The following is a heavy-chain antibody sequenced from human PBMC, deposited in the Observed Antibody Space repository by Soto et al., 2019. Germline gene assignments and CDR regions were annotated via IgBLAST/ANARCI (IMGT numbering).Heavy chain of an antibody. CDR2: VYGDGST. CDR1: GDSFSNSF. Sequence: QVQLQESGPGLVKPSETLSLTCSVSGDSFSNSFWNWIRQPPGKGLEWIGYVYGDGSTNYNPSLKSRVTISLDTSNSQFSLKLTSVTAADAAVYYCSKDWVMGVWGHGTTVTVSS. D-gene: IGHD2-15*01. J-gene: IGHJ6*02. V-gene: IGHV4-59*01. CDR3: SKDWVMGV.